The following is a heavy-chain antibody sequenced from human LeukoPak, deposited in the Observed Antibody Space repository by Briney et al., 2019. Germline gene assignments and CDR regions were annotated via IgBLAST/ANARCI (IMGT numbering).Heavy chain of an antibody. CDR3: ARGSYYDSSPFDF. V-gene: IGHV3-48*02. CDR1: GFTFSSYS. CDR2: ISRSSSTI. Sequence: SGGSLRLSCAASGFTFSSYSMNWVRQAPGKGLEWVSYISRSSSTINYADSVKGRFTISRDNAKNSLYLQMNSLRDEDTAVYYCARGSYYDSSPFDFWGQGTLVTVSS. J-gene: IGHJ4*02. D-gene: IGHD3-22*01.